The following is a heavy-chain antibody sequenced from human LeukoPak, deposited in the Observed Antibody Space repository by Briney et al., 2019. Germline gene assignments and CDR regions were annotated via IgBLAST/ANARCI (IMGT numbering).Heavy chain of an antibody. D-gene: IGHD6-19*01. CDR3: ARLTWLGAGSWFDP. J-gene: IGHJ5*02. CDR1: GFSISTITYY. CDR2: VSSTGDT. V-gene: IGHV4-39*01. Sequence: KPSETPSLTCAVSGFSISTITYYWGWIRQPPGKGLEWIGTVSSTGDTYYNPSLKSRVTVSIATSSNQFSLRLTSMTAADTAVYYCARLTWLGAGSWFDPWGQGALVTVSS.